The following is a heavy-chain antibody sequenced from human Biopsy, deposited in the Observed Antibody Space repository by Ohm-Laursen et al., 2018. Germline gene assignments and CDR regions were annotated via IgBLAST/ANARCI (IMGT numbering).Heavy chain of an antibody. J-gene: IGHJ4*02. V-gene: IGHV4-34*08. CDR2: INQSGRT. CDR1: GKTFSDYY. D-gene: IGHD2-15*01. CDR3: GNEVHGRDY. Sequence: GTLSLTCAVYGKTFSDYYWSWIRQPPGKGLEWIGQINQSGRTNYNPSLKSRVNISADKSNNQFSLKLTSVTSADTAVYFCGNEVHGRDYWGLGALVTVS.